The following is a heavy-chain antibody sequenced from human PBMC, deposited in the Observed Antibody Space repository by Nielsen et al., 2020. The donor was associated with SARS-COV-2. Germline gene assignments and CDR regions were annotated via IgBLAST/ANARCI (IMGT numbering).Heavy chain of an antibody. J-gene: IGHJ6*02. D-gene: IGHD2-21*02. CDR1: GGSISSSSYY. CDR2: IYYSGST. V-gene: IGHV4-61*05. CDR3: ATCGGDCYRDYYYYGMDV. Sequence: SETLSLTCTVSGGSISSSSYYWGWIRQHPGKGLEWIGYIYYSGSTNYNPSLKSRVTISVDTSKNQFSLKLSSVTAADTAVYYCATCGGDCYRDYYYYGMDVWGQGTTVTVSS.